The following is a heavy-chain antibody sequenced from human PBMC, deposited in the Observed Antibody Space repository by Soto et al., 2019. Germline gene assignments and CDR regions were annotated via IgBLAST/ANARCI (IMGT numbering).Heavy chain of an antibody. CDR3: ARSPSSIAARPHYYFDY. D-gene: IGHD6-6*01. CDR2: IYYSGST. CDR1: GGSISSGGYY. V-gene: IGHV4-31*03. Sequence: QVQLQESGPGLVKPSQTLSLTCTVSGGSISSGGYYWSWIRQHPGKGLEWIGYIYYSGSTYYNPSLKSRVTISVDTSKNQFSLKLSSVTAADTAVYYCARSPSSIAARPHYYFDYWGQGTLVTVSS. J-gene: IGHJ4*02.